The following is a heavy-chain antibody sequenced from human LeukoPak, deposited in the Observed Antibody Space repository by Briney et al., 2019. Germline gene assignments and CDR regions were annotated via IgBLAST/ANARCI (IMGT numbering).Heavy chain of an antibody. J-gene: IGHJ6*02. Sequence: SETLSLTCTVSGGSISSSSYYWGWIRQPPGKGLEWIGSIYYSGSTYYNPSLKSRVTISVDTSKNQFSLKLSSVTAADTAVYYCAGRVYCSGGSCYSAIWGYYYGMDVWGQGTTVTVSS. CDR1: GGSISSSSYY. D-gene: IGHD2-15*01. CDR3: AGRVYCSGGSCYSAIWGYYYGMDV. CDR2: IYYSGST. V-gene: IGHV4-39*01.